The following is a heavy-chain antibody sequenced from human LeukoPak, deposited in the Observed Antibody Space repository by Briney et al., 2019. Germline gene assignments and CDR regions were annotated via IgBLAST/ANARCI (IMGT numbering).Heavy chain of an antibody. CDR2: INGDGTTT. V-gene: IGHV3-74*01. Sequence: PGGSLRLSCEASGFTLSTYWMHWVRQAPGKGLVWVSRINGDGTTTTYADSVKGRFTTSRDNAKNTLYLQMNSLRAEDTAVYYCTRSYYGSGTYSQSDYWGQGTLVTVSS. CDR3: TRSYYGSGTYSQSDY. J-gene: IGHJ4*02. D-gene: IGHD3-10*01. CDR1: GFTLSTYW.